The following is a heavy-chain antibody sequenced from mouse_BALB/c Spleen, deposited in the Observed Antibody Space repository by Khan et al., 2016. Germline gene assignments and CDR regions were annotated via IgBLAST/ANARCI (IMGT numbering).Heavy chain of an antibody. V-gene: IGHV9-1*02. CDR1: GYTFTNYG. J-gene: IGHJ1*01. D-gene: IGHD1-1*01. Sequence: QIQLVQSGPELKKPGETVKISCKASGYTFTNYGMNWVKQAPGKDLKWMGWINTYTGEPTYADDFKGRFAFSLETSASTAYLQINNLRNEDMATYFCARYRYYYGSSKYFDVWGAGTTVTVSS. CDR2: INTYTGEP. CDR3: ARYRYYYGSSKYFDV.